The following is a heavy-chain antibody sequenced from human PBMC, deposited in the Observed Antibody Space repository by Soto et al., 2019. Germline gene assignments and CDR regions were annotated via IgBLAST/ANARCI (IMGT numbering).Heavy chain of an antibody. Sequence: SVKVSCKASGGPFSSYAISWVRQAPGQGLEWMGGIIPIFGTANYAQKFQGRVTITADESTSTAYMELSSLRSEDTAVYYCARVSYGSIIDYWGQGTLVTVSS. CDR2: IIPIFGTA. D-gene: IGHD5-18*01. CDR1: GGPFSSYA. CDR3: ARVSYGSIIDY. J-gene: IGHJ4*02. V-gene: IGHV1-69*13.